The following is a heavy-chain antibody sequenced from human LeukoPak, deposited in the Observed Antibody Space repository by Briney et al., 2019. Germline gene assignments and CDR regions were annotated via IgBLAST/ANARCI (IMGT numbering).Heavy chain of an antibody. Sequence: PGGSLRLSCAASGLTFSSYAMHWVRQAPGKGLEYVSAISSNGGSTYYANSVKGGFTISRDNSKNTLYLQMGSLRAEDMAVYYCARGVRGYSLGPDYWGQGTLVTVSS. CDR3: ARGVRGYSLGPDY. V-gene: IGHV3-64*01. J-gene: IGHJ4*02. D-gene: IGHD5-18*01. CDR2: ISSNGGST. CDR1: GLTFSSYA.